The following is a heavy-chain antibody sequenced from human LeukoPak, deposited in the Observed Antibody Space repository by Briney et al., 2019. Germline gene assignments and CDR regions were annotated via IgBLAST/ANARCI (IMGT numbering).Heavy chain of an antibody. D-gene: IGHD3-3*01. Sequence: PETLSLTCTVSGGSISSSSYYWGWIRQPPGKGLEWIGSIYYSGSTYYNPSLKSRVTISVDTSKNQFSLKLSSVTAADTAVYYCARHRHPLGEWLLPYDYWGQGTLVTVSS. CDR3: ARHRHPLGEWLLPYDY. CDR1: GGSISSSSYY. CDR2: IYYSGST. J-gene: IGHJ4*02. V-gene: IGHV4-39*01.